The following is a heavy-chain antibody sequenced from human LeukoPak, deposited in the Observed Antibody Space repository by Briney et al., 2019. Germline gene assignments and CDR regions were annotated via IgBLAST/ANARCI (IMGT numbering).Heavy chain of an antibody. J-gene: IGHJ5*02. CDR1: GYTFTDYY. CDR3: AKCGEFIAASYNWLDP. CDR2: INPNSGGR. D-gene: IGHD6-13*01. Sequence: GSSEKVSCKASGYTFTDYYMHWVRLDPAPGLEWMGRINPNSGGRKNAQQFQGRVTMTRDTSISTAYMELTRLTSDDTPVYYCAKCGEFIAASYNWLDPWGAGTLVTVSS. V-gene: IGHV1-2*06.